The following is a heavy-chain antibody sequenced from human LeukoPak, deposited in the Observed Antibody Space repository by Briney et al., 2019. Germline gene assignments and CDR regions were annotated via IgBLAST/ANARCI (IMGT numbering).Heavy chain of an antibody. CDR3: VRGDNRDY. Sequence: PGGSLRLSCAASEFTFSTSTMNWVRQAPGNGLEWFSSIGYTSTDKYYVASVKGRFTISRDNAENSLYLQMNSLRAEDSAVYYCVRGDNRDYWGQGTLVTVSS. J-gene: IGHJ4*02. D-gene: IGHD1-14*01. CDR2: IGYTSTDK. CDR1: EFTFSTST. V-gene: IGHV3-21*01.